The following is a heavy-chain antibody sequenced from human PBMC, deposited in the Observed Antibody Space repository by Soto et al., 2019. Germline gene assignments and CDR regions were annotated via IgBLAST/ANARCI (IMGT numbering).Heavy chain of an antibody. Sequence: QVQLVQSGAEVKKPGCSVMVSCKGSGGTFSSYTISWERQAPGQGLEWMGRIIPILGIANYAQKFQGRVTITADKSTSTAYMELSSLRSEDTAVYYCARGYSGYDRHYYYGMDVWGQGTTVTVSS. J-gene: IGHJ6*02. CDR1: GGTFSSYT. CDR2: IIPILGIA. CDR3: ARGYSGYDRHYYYGMDV. D-gene: IGHD5-12*01. V-gene: IGHV1-69*02.